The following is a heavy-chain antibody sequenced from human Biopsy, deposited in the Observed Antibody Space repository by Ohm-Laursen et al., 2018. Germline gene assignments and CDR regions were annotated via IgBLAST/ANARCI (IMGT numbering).Heavy chain of an antibody. CDR1: SGSFSSNY. CDR3: ASRLYGPNPIDY. Sequence: TLSLTCTVYSGSFSSNYRTWIRQPPGKGLEWIGEITHSGYTNYNPSLKSRVTVSVDTSKNQFSLKLSSVTAADTAVYYCASRLYGPNPIDYWGQGTLVTVSS. CDR2: ITHSGYT. V-gene: IGHV4-34*01. J-gene: IGHJ4*02. D-gene: IGHD2-8*01.